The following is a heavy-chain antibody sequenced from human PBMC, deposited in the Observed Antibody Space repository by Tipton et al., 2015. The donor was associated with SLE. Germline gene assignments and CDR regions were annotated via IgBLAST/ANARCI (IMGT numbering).Heavy chain of an antibody. Sequence: GSLRLSCAGSGFTFSDYYMSWVRQAPGKGLEWVSYISSGSSSRNYADSVKGRFTISRDNAKNSLYVQMNSLRADDTAVYYCARENPLGGMDVWGQGTTVTVSS. V-gene: IGHV3-11*05. CDR1: GFTFSDYY. D-gene: IGHD1-14*01. CDR3: ARENPLGGMDV. J-gene: IGHJ6*02. CDR2: ISSGSSSR.